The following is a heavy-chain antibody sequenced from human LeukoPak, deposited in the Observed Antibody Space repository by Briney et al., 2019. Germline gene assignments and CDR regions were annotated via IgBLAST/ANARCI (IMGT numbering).Heavy chain of an antibody. Sequence: SVKVSCKASGGTFSSYAISWVRQAPGQGLEWMGGIIPIFGTANYAQKFQGRVTITADESTSTAYMELSSLRSEDPAVYYCARGTDYGDYLDYWGQGTLVTVSS. J-gene: IGHJ4*02. CDR3: ARGTDYGDYLDY. CDR2: IIPIFGTA. V-gene: IGHV1-69*13. CDR1: GGTFSSYA. D-gene: IGHD4-17*01.